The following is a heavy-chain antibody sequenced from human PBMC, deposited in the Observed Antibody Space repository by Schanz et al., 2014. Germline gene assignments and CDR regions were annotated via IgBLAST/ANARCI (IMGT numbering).Heavy chain of an antibody. D-gene: IGHD3-22*01. CDR3: AKSYDTSGYSGFDY. J-gene: IGHJ4*02. Sequence: VQLVESGGGVVQRGGSLRLSCAASGFNFRSYPMSWVRQAPGKGLEWVSAISASGGSTYYADSVKGRFTISRDNSKNTLYLQMNSLRTEDTAVYFCAKSYDTSGYSGFDYWGQGTLVTVSS. V-gene: IGHV3-23*04. CDR2: ISASGGST. CDR1: GFNFRSYP.